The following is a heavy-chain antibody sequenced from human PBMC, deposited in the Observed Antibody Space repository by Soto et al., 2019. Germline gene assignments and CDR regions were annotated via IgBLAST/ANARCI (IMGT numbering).Heavy chain of an antibody. Sequence: EVQLVESGGGLVQPGGSLRLSCAASGFTVSTNHLSWVRQAPGKGLEWVSVIFTSGTTFYAESVTGRDTISSDTSKNTVSLQMNSLRVENTGLYYGTREGNIYGFLIGMDSWGQGALASVPS. CDR1: GFTVSTNH. J-gene: IGHJ5*01. CDR2: IFTSGTT. V-gene: IGHV3-66*01. CDR3: TREGNIYGFLIGMDS. D-gene: IGHD2-21*01.